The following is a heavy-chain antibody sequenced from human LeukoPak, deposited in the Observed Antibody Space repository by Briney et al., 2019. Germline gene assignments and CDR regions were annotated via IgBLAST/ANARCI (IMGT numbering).Heavy chain of an antibody. J-gene: IGHJ4*02. Sequence: PGGSLRLSCAASGLTFTNAWMTWVRQAPGKGLEWVSVIYSGGSTYYANSVKGRFTISRDNSKNTLYLQMNSLRAEDTAVYYCARGGWELLDYWGQGTLVTVSS. CDR2: IYSGGST. V-gene: IGHV3-53*01. CDR1: GLTFTNAW. CDR3: ARGGWELLDY. D-gene: IGHD1-26*01.